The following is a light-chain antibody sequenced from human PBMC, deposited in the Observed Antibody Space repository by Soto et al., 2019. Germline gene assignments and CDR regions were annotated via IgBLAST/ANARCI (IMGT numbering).Light chain of an antibody. V-gene: IGKV3-15*01. CDR1: QPISNN. CDR2: DAS. Sequence: RGMTPSPVILSVSPGERVTVSSSASQPISNNLAWYKQKPGQAPRLLIFDASTRATGIPARVSGSGSGTEFALTISSLQAEDFATYYCQQANDWPPMFGQGT. J-gene: IGKJ1*01. CDR3: QQANDWPPM.